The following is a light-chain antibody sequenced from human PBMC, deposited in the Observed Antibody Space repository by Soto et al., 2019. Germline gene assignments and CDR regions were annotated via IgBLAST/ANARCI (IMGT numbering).Light chain of an antibody. CDR1: QTVNTW. CDR2: DAS. Sequence: DIQMTQSPSTLSASVGDRVTITCRASQTVNTWLAWYQQKPGKAPKVLIFDASSLKTGVPSRFSASGSGTEFTLTISNLQPDDFATYYCHQYDSYSSGPFGQGTKVDIK. J-gene: IGKJ1*01. V-gene: IGKV1-5*01. CDR3: HQYDSYSSGP.